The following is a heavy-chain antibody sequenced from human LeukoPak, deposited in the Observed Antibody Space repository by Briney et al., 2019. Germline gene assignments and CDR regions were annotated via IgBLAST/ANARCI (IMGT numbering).Heavy chain of an antibody. CDR2: IYHSGST. Sequence: SETLSLTCAVSGGSISGSNWWSWVRQPPGKGLEWIGEIYHSGSTNYNPSLKSRVTISVDKSKNQFSLKLSSVTAADTAVYYCARARAHLRYFDWFSYRDAFDIWGQGTMVTVSS. CDR3: ARARAHLRYFDWFSYRDAFDI. CDR1: GGSISGSNW. J-gene: IGHJ3*02. V-gene: IGHV4-4*02. D-gene: IGHD3-9*01.